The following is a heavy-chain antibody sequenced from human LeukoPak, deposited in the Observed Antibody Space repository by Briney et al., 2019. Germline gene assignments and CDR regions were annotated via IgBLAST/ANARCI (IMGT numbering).Heavy chain of an antibody. CDR2: IYSGGTT. V-gene: IGHV3-53*01. CDR3: AKWVPRSLESIYGMDV. CDR1: GFTVSSNY. Sequence: GGSLRLSCAASGFTVSSNYMSWVRQAPGKGLEWVSVIYSGGTTYYADSAKGRFTISRDNSKSTLDLQMNSLRAEDTAVYYCAKWVPRSLESIYGMDVWGQGTTVIVSS. J-gene: IGHJ6*02. D-gene: IGHD3-3*01.